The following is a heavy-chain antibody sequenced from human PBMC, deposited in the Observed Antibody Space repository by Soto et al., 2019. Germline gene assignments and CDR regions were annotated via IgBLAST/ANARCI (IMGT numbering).Heavy chain of an antibody. J-gene: IGHJ4*02. CDR2: IYYSGST. CDR3: ARGYYDRSGYFYS. CDR1: GGSISSYY. Sequence: SETLSLTCTVSGGSISSYYWSWIRQPPGKGLEWIGYIYYSGSTNYNPSLKSRVTISVDTSKNQFSLKLSSVTAADTAVYYCARGYYDRSGYFYSWGQGTLVTVSS. D-gene: IGHD3-22*01. V-gene: IGHV4-59*01.